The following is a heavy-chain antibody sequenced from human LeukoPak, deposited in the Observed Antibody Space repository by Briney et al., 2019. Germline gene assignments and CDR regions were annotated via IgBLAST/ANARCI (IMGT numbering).Heavy chain of an antibody. CDR1: GFTVTYTY. CDR2: ISGSGGST. V-gene: IGHV3-23*01. Sequence: GGSLRLSCAASGFTVTYTYMSWVRQAPGKGLEWVSAISGSGGSTYYADSVKGRFTISRDNSKNTLYLQMNSLRAEDTAVYYCAKDDLLDGSGSFYYFDYWGQGTLVTVSS. D-gene: IGHD3-10*01. CDR3: AKDDLLDGSGSFYYFDY. J-gene: IGHJ4*02.